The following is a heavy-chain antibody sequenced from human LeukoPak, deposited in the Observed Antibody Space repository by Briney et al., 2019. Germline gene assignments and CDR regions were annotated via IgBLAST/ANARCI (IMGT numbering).Heavy chain of an antibody. V-gene: IGHV3-30*02. CDR2: IRYDGSNK. Sequence: PGGSLRLSCAASGFTFSSYGMHWVRQAPGKGLEWVAFIRYDGSNKYYADSVKGRFTISRDNSKNTLYLQMNSLRAEDTAVYYCAKDQSIFVLSQSWDAFDIWGQGTMVTVSS. CDR3: AKDQSIFVLSQSWDAFDI. CDR1: GFTFSSYG. D-gene: IGHD2-8*01. J-gene: IGHJ3*02.